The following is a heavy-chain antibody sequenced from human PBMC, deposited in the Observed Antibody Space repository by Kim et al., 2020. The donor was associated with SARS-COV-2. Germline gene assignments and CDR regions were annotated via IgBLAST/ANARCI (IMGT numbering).Heavy chain of an antibody. J-gene: IGHJ4*02. Sequence: GGSLRLSCAASGFTFSSYGMHWVHQGPGKGLEWVAVIWYDGSNKYYADSVKGRFTISRDNSKNTLYLQMNSLRAEDTAVYYCAREATMCGGDCYSFDYWGQGTLVTVSS. CDR3: AREATMCGGDCYSFDY. CDR2: IWYDGSNK. V-gene: IGHV3-33*01. CDR1: GFTFSSYG. D-gene: IGHD2-21*02.